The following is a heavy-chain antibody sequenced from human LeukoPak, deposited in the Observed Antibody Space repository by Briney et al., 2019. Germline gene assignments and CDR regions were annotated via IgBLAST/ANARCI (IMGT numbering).Heavy chain of an antibody. CDR3: ARDNYDFWSGYSAHMDV. J-gene: IGHJ6*04. D-gene: IGHD3-3*01. Sequence: GGSLRLSCAASGFTFSSYSMNWVRQAPGKGLEWVSYISSSSSTIYYADSVKGRLTISRDNAKNSLYLQMNSLRDEDTAVYYCARDNYDFWSGYSAHMDVWGKGTTVTVSS. CDR2: ISSSSSTI. CDR1: GFTFSSYS. V-gene: IGHV3-48*02.